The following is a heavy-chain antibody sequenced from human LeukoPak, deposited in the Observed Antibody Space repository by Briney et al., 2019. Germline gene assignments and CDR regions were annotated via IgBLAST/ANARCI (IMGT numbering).Heavy chain of an antibody. CDR3: AKLAREGIAAAGGPLFDY. CDR2: MSSGGGTI. Sequence: GGSLRLSCAASGFSFSDYYMSWIRQAPGKGLEWISYMSSGGGTINYADSVKGRFTISRDNAKNSLYLQMNSLRAEDTAVYYCAKLAREGIAAAGGPLFDYWGQGTLVTVSS. CDR1: GFSFSDYY. D-gene: IGHD6-13*01. V-gene: IGHV3-11*01. J-gene: IGHJ4*02.